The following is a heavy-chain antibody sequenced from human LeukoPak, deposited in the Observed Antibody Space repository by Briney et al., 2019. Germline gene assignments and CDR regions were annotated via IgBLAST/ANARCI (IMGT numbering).Heavy chain of an antibody. Sequence: PSETLSLTCTVSGYSISSGYYWGWIRQPPGKGLEWIGSIYYSGSTYYNPSLKSRVTISVDTSKNQFSLKLSSVTAADTAVHYCARSPIISAFDIWGQGTMVTVSS. CDR1: GYSISSGYY. J-gene: IGHJ3*02. V-gene: IGHV4-38-2*02. CDR2: IYYSGST. CDR3: ARSPIISAFDI.